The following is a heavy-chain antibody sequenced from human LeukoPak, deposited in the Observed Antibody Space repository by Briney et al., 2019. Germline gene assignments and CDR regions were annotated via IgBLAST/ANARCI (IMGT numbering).Heavy chain of an antibody. D-gene: IGHD6-19*01. Sequence: GASVKVSCKASGGTFSSYAISWVRQAPGQGLEWMGGIIPIFGTANYAQKFQGRVTITADESTSTAYMELSSLRSEDTAVYYCARDVSPHSSGGKFDPWGQGTLVTVSS. CDR3: ARDVSPHSSGGKFDP. CDR2: IIPIFGTA. V-gene: IGHV1-69*13. CDR1: GGTFSSYA. J-gene: IGHJ5*02.